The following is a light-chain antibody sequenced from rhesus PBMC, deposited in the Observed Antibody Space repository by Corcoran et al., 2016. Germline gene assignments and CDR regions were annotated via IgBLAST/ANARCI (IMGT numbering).Light chain of an antibody. CDR2: EVN. Sequence: QAALTQPRSVSGSPGQSVTISCTGTSSDIGGYKYVSWYRQHPGTAPKLIIYEVNKRPSGVSDRFSGSKSDNTASLTISGLQAEDEADYYCSSYAGSNTFIFGAGTRLNVL. CDR3: SSYAGSNTFI. CDR1: SSDIGGYKY. J-gene: IGLJ1*01. V-gene: IGLV2-32*02.